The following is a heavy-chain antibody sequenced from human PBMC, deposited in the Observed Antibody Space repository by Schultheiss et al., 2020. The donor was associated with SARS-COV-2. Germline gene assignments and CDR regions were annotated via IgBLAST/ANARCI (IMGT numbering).Heavy chain of an antibody. J-gene: IGHJ4*02. D-gene: IGHD6-19*01. CDR1: GFTFDDYA. Sequence: GGSLRLSCAASGFTFDDYAMHWVRQAPGKGLEWVSGISWNSGSVGYADSVKGRFTISRDNSKNTLYLQMNSLRAEDTAVYYCAKDLSARVAGTAFDYWGQGTLVTVSS. CDR3: AKDLSARVAGTAFDY. CDR2: ISWNSGSV. V-gene: IGHV3-9*01.